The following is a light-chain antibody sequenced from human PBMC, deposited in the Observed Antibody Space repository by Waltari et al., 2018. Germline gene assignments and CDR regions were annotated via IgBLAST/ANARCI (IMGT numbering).Light chain of an antibody. CDR3: QQYEDWQLT. Sequence: ELVMTQSPATLSVSPGERATLSCRASQSVINNLAWYQQKPGQAPRLLIYAAFTRATGIPARFSGSRSGTEFTLTISSLQPEDFAVYYCQQYEDWQLTFGGGTRVDIK. CDR1: QSVINN. J-gene: IGKJ4*01. V-gene: IGKV3-15*01. CDR2: AAF.